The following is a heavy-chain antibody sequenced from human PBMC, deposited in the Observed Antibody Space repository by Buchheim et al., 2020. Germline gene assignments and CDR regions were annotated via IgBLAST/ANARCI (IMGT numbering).Heavy chain of an antibody. V-gene: IGHV4-34*01. D-gene: IGHD1-7*01. CDR1: GGSFSGYY. CDR3: ARIGPKLELRRRNFDY. J-gene: IGHJ4*02. CDR2: INHSGST. Sequence: QVQLQQWGAGLLKPSETLSLTCAVYGGSFSGYYWSWIRQPPGKGLEWIGEINHSGSTNYNPSLKSRVTISVDTSKNQFSCKLSSVTAADTAVYYCARIGPKLELRRRNFDYWGQGTL.